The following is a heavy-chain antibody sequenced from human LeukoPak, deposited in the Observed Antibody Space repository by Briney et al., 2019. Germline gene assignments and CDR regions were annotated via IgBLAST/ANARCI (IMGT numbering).Heavy chain of an antibody. D-gene: IGHD6-19*01. V-gene: IGHV3-30*04. CDR1: GFTFSSYT. CDR2: ISYDGSNK. Sequence: PGGSLRLSCSASGFTFSSYTVHWVRQAPGKGLEWVAVISYDGSNKYYADSVKGRFTISRDNSKNTLYLQMNSLRAEDTAVYYCAKDPLRGYSSGWPYYFDYWGQGTLVTVSP. CDR3: AKDPLRGYSSGWPYYFDY. J-gene: IGHJ4*02.